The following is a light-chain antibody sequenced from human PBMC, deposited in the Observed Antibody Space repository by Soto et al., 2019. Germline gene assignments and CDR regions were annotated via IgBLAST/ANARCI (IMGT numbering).Light chain of an antibody. CDR3: QPSFT. CDR2: KAS. Sequence: DIQMTQSPSTLSASVGDRVTITCRASQSISSWLAWYQQKPGKAPKLLIYKASSLESGVPSRFSGSGSGTEFTLTISSLQPDDFATYDCQPSFTFGPGTKVDIK. V-gene: IGKV1-5*03. CDR1: QSISSW. J-gene: IGKJ3*01.